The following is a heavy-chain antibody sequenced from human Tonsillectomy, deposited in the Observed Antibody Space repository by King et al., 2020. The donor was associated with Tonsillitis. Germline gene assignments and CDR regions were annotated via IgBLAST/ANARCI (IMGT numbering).Heavy chain of an antibody. J-gene: IGHJ4*02. V-gene: IGHV1-18*04. CDR1: GYTFSSYG. CDR2: ISAYNGKR. D-gene: IGHD6-19*01. Sequence: QLVQSGAEVKKPGASVKVSCKASGYTFSSYGISWVRQAPGQGLEWMGWISAYNGKRNYAQKLQDRVTMTTDTSSYTAYMELRSLRSDDTAVYYCARDRAHPLQWLVYDWDYWGQGTLVTVSS. CDR3: ARDRAHPLQWLVYDWDY.